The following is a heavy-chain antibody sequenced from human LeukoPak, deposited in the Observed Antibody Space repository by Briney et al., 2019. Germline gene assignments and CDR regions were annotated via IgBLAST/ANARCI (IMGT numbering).Heavy chain of an antibody. D-gene: IGHD3-10*01. Sequence: GGSLRLSCAASGFTFSSYAMHWVRQAPGKGLEWVALISYDGSNKYYADSVKARFIISRDNSKNTVYLQMNSLRAEDTAVYYCASPMVRGVTHAFDIWGQGTMVTVSS. V-gene: IGHV3-30*04. CDR3: ASPMVRGVTHAFDI. CDR1: GFTFSSYA. CDR2: ISYDGSNK. J-gene: IGHJ3*02.